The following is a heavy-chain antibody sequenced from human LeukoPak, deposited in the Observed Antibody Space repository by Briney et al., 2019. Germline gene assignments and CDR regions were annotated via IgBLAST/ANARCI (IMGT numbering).Heavy chain of an antibody. CDR3: ARDPGYDSSGYFRYAFDI. Sequence: ASVKVSCKASGYTFTSYGISWVRQAPEQGLEWMGWISAYNGNTNYAQKLQGRVTMTTDTSTSTAYMELRSLRSDDTAVYYCARDPGYDSSGYFRYAFDIWGQGTMVTVSS. D-gene: IGHD3-22*01. CDR1: GYTFTSYG. J-gene: IGHJ3*02. CDR2: ISAYNGNT. V-gene: IGHV1-18*01.